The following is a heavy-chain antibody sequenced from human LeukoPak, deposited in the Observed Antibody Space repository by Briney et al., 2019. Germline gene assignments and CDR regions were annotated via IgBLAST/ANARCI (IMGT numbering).Heavy chain of an antibody. V-gene: IGHV3-7*01. Sequence: PGGSLRLSCAASGFTFSSYWMSWVRQAPGKGLEWVANIKQDGSEKYYVDSAKGRFTISRDNAKNSLYLQMNSLRAEDTAVYYCARKGVYCSSTSCQIPYGMDVWGQGTTVTVSS. CDR2: IKQDGSEK. J-gene: IGHJ6*02. CDR3: ARKGVYCSSTSCQIPYGMDV. D-gene: IGHD2-2*01. CDR1: GFTFSSYW.